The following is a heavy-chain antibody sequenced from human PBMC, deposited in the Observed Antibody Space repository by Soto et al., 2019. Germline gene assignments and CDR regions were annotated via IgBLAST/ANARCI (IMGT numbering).Heavy chain of an antibody. D-gene: IGHD1-7*01. CDR1: GYTPTELS. Sequence: QVQLVQSGAEVKKPGASVKVSCKVSGYTPTELSMHWVRQAPGKGLEWMGGFDPEDGETIYAQKFQGRVTMTEDTSTDTAYMELSSLRSEDTAVYYCTTGYNWNFLRDYWGQGTLVTVSS. CDR3: TTGYNWNFLRDY. J-gene: IGHJ4*02. V-gene: IGHV1-24*01. CDR2: FDPEDGET.